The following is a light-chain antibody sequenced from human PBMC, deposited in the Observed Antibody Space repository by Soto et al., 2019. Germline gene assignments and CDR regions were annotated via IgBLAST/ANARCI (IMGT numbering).Light chain of an antibody. V-gene: IGKV1-5*03. CDR3: QQYSSYYWT. CDR2: KAS. Sequence: DIPMTQSPSTLSASVGDRVTISCRASENIGNWLAWYQQKPGEAPKPLIYKASSLESGVPSRFSGSGFGTDFTLTISSLQPDDFATYHCQQYSSYYWTFGQGTKVEIK. CDR1: ENIGNW. J-gene: IGKJ1*01.